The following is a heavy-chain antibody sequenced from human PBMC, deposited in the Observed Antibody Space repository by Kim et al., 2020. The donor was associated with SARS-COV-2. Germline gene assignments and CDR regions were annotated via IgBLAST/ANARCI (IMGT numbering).Heavy chain of an antibody. Sequence: YADSVKGRFTISRDNAKNTLHLQMNSLRAEDTAVYYCARVSTAYLLSADYWGQGTLVTVSS. CDR3: ARVSTAYLLSADY. V-gene: IGHV3-30*07. J-gene: IGHJ4*02.